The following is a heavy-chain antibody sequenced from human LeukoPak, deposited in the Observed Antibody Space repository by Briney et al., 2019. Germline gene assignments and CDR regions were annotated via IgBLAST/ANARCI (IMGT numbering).Heavy chain of an antibody. V-gene: IGHV4-39*01. Sequence: SETLSLTCSVSGGSISSSSYYWGWIRQPPGKGLEWIGSIYYSGTTYYNPFLKSRVTISVDTSKNQFSLKLSSVTAADTAVYYCARSGYFLYYFDYWGQGTLVTVSS. CDR2: IYYSGTT. D-gene: IGHD3-3*01. CDR3: ARSGYFLYYFDY. CDR1: GGSISSSSYY. J-gene: IGHJ4*02.